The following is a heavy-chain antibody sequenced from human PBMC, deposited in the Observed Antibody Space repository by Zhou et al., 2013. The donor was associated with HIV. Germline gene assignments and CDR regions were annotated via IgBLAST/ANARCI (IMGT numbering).Heavy chain of an antibody. D-gene: IGHD5-12*01. Sequence: QVQLVQSGPEVKNPGSSVQVSCQASGGTFSSSPIAWVRQAPGQGLEWMGGIIPSFGKSNYAPKFEDRITITADESTTAVYMELHNLRSDDTAVYFCTTVSFTGYDFYYHYGLVFWGQGTTVIVSS. CDR2: IIPSFGKS. CDR3: TTVSFTGYDFYYHYGLVF. V-gene: IGHV1-69*12. CDR1: GGTFSSSP. J-gene: IGHJ6*02.